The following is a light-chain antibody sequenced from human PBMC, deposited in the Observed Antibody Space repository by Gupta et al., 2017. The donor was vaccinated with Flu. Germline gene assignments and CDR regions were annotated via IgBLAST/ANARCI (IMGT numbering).Light chain of an antibody. CDR3: QQYNNWHPIT. CDR1: QTIRNN. V-gene: IGKV3-15*01. J-gene: IGKJ5*01. CDR2: DSS. Sequence: EVVLTQSPATLSVSPGETATLSCRANQTIRNNLAWYQQRPGQAPNLLIYDSSTRAPGVPARFSGRGSGTDFSLVITGLQSEDFAIYFCQQYNNWHPITFGQGTRL.